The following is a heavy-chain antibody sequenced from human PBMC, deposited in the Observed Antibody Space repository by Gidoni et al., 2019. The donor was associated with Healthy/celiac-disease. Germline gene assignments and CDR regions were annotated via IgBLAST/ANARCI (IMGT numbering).Heavy chain of an antibody. V-gene: IGHV1-18*01. J-gene: IGHJ5*02. CDR2: ISAYNGNT. D-gene: IGHD3-3*01. CDR1: GYTFTSYG. CDR3: ARVPITIFGVVTSNWFDP. Sequence: QVQLVQSGAEVKKPWASVKVSCKASGYTFTSYGRSWVLQALGQGLEWMGWISAYNGNTNYAQKLQGRVTMTTDTSTSTAYMELRSLRSDDTAVYYCARVPITIFGVVTSNWFDPWGQGTLVTVSS.